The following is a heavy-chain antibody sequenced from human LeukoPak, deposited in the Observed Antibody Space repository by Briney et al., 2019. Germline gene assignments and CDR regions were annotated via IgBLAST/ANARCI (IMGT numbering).Heavy chain of an antibody. J-gene: IGHJ5*02. Sequence: SETLSLTCAVYGGSFSAYYWTWIRQPPGKGLEWIGEINHSGSTNYNPSLKSRVTISIDTSKNQFSLKLRSVTDADTAVYYCARGEYGNQRSNNWFDPWGQGTLVTVSS. CDR1: GGSFSAYY. CDR2: INHSGST. V-gene: IGHV4-34*01. CDR3: ARGEYGNQRSNNWFDP. D-gene: IGHD4-11*01.